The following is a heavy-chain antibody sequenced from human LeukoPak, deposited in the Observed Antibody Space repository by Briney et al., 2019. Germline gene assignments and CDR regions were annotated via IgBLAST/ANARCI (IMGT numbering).Heavy chain of an antibody. CDR1: GFTFSSYE. V-gene: IGHV3-48*03. Sequence: GGSLRLSCAASGFTFSSYEMNWVRQAPGKGLEWVSYISSSGSTIYYADSVKGRFTISRDNAKNSLYLQMNSLRAEDTALYYCAKDQWGITMVRGAYGAFDIWGQGTMVTVSS. J-gene: IGHJ3*02. D-gene: IGHD3-10*01. CDR3: AKDQWGITMVRGAYGAFDI. CDR2: ISSSGSTI.